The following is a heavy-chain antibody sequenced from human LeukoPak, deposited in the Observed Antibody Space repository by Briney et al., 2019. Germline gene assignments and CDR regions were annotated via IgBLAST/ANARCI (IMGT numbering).Heavy chain of an antibody. CDR3: ARDRGAAAGLFDY. J-gene: IGHJ4*02. D-gene: IGHD6-13*01. V-gene: IGHV3-7*01. Sequence: GGSLRLSCAASGFTFSSYWMSWVRQAPGKGLEWVANIKQDESEKYYVDSVKGRFTISRDNAKNSLYLQMNSLRAEDTAVYYCARDRGAAAGLFDYWGQGTLVTVSS. CDR2: IKQDESEK. CDR1: GFTFSSYW.